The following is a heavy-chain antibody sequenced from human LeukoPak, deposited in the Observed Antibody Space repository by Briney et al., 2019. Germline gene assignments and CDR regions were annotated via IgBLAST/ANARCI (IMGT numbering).Heavy chain of an antibody. D-gene: IGHD3-9*01. J-gene: IGHJ4*02. V-gene: IGHV1-69*06. CDR1: GGTFSSYA. CDR2: IIPIFSTA. CDR3: AREGGGILTGYYPG. Sequence: GSSVKVSCKASGGTFSSYAISWVRQAPGQGLEWMGGIIPIFSTANYAQKFQGRVTITADKSTSTAYMELSSLRPEDTAVYYCAREGGGILTGYYPGWGQGTLVTVSS.